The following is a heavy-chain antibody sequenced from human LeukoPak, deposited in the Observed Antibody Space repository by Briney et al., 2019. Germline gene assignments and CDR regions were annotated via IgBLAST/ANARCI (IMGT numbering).Heavy chain of an antibody. J-gene: IGHJ4*02. CDR2: INHRENS. V-gene: IGHV4-34*01. D-gene: IGHD4-23*01. Sequence: SETLSLTCSVDGGSFTGYYWTWIRQAPGKGPEWIGEINHRENSNYNPSLKSRVTLSIDTSKKQFYLHLPSLTAADPAVYYCARVTGYGGDSLRYWGQGTLVTISS. CDR1: GGSFTGYY. CDR3: ARVTGYGGDSLRY.